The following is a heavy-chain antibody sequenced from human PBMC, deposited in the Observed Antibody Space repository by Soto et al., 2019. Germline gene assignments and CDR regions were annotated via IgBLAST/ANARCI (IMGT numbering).Heavy chain of an antibody. J-gene: IGHJ6*02. CDR3: ARRWLAVAIGRHYYGMDV. CDR2: INAGNGNT. D-gene: IGHD6-19*01. V-gene: IGHV1-3*01. CDR1: GYTFTSYA. Sequence: QVQLVQSGAEVKKPGASVKVSCKASGYTFTSYAIHWVRQAPGQRLEWMGWINAGNGNTKYSQKFQGRVTITRDTSASTAYMELSSLRSEDTAVYYCARRWLAVAIGRHYYGMDVWGQGTTVTVSS.